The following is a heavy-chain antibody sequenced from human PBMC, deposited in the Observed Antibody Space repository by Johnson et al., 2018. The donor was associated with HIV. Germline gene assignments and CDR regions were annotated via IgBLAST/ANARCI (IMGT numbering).Heavy chain of an antibody. V-gene: IGHV3-33*08. J-gene: IGHJ3*02. CDR3: ARDTVRGELELPDGFDI. Sequence: VQLVESGGGLVQPGGTLRLSCAASGFTVSSNYMSWVRQAPGKGLEWVAVIWYDGSNKYYADSVKGRFTTSRDNSKNTVYLQMNSLRAEDTAVYYCARDTVRGELELPDGFDIWGQGTMVTVSS. CDR1: GFTVSSNY. D-gene: IGHD1-7*01. CDR2: IWYDGSNK.